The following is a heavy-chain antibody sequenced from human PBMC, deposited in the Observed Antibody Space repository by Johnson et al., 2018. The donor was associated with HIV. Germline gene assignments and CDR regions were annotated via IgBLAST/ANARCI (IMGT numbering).Heavy chain of an antibody. CDR2: INWNGGST. V-gene: IGHV3-20*04. D-gene: IGHD6-19*01. J-gene: IGHJ3*02. Sequence: VQLVESGGGLIQPGGSLRLSCAASGFTVSSNYMSWVRQAPGKGLEWVSGINWNGGSTGYADSVKGRFTISRDNAKNSLYLQMNSLRAEDTALYYCARGRVNFRCYSSDCPQAFGIWGQGTMVTVSS. CDR1: GFTVSSNY. CDR3: ARGRVNFRCYSSDCPQAFGI.